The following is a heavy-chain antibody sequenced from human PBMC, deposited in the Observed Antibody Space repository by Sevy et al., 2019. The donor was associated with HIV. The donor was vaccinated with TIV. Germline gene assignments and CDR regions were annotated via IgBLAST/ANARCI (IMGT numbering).Heavy chain of an antibody. CDR1: GFTFSRYW. CDR3: ARRTSYNDCWPEFFDY. J-gene: IGHJ4*02. Sequence: GGSLRLSCAASGFTFSRYWMSWVRQAPGKGLEWVASIKQDGSEKYSADSVKGRFTISRDNAKNSLYLQMNSLRAEDTAVYYCARRTSYNDCWPEFFDYWGPGTLVTVSS. D-gene: IGHD1-20*01. CDR2: IKQDGSEK. V-gene: IGHV3-7*01.